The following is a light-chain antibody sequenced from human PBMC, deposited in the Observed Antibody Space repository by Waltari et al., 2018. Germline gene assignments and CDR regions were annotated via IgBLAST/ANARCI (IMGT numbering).Light chain of an antibody. CDR1: QSVGNNY. Sequence: EIVLTQSPGTLSLSPGERATLSCRASQSVGNNYLAWYQKKGGQAPRLLIYGASGRATGIPDRCSGSGSGTDFTLTISRLEPEDFAVYYCQQYATSPLTFGGGTKVEI. CDR3: QQYATSPLT. J-gene: IGKJ4*01. CDR2: GAS. V-gene: IGKV3-20*01.